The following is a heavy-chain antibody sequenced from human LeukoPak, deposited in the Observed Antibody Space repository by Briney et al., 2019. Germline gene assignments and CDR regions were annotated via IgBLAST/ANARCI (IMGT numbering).Heavy chain of an antibody. V-gene: IGHV4-59*01. CDR3: AGQKGAYYYDRSGPL. Sequence: PSETLSLTCTVSGGSISSYYWSWIRQPPGKGLEWLGYIYYSGSTNYNPSLKSRVTISVDTSKNQFSLKLSSVTAADTAVYYCAGQKGAYYYDRSGPLWGQGTLVTVSS. D-gene: IGHD3-22*01. J-gene: IGHJ4*02. CDR2: IYYSGST. CDR1: GGSISSYY.